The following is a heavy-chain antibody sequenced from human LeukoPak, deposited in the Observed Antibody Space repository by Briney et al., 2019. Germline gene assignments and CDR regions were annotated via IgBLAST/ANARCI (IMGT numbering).Heavy chain of an antibody. CDR2: IWYDGSNE. D-gene: IGHD6-13*01. CDR1: GFTFNAYA. CDR3: ARDSASIAAAVYWYFDL. V-gene: IGHV3-33*01. Sequence: GGSLRLSCAASGFTFNAYAMNWVRQAPGKGLEWVAVIWYDGSNEYYADSVKGRFTISRDNSKNTLYLQMNSLRAEDSAVYFCARDSASIAAAVYWYFDLWGRGTLVTVSS. J-gene: IGHJ2*01.